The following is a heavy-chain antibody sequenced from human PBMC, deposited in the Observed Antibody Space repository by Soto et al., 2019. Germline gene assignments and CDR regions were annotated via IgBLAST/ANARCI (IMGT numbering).Heavy chain of an antibody. D-gene: IGHD3-3*01. CDR3: ARSSGGNFGIIIEGSNWFDP. Sequence: ASVKVSCKTSGYTFTEQYIHWVRQAPGQGLEWMGVINPHGGSTKYAQKFQGRITMTRDTSRSTVYMELSSLRSDDTAIYYCARSSGGNFGIIIEGSNWFDPWGQGTLVTVSS. CDR2: INPHGGST. CDR1: GYTFTEQY. V-gene: IGHV1-46*01. J-gene: IGHJ5*02.